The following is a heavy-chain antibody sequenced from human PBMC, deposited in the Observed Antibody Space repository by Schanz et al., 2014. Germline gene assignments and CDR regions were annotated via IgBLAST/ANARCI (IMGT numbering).Heavy chain of an antibody. V-gene: IGHV1-69*02. Sequence: QAQLMQSGPELKRPGASVKVSCTASGGTFSSYTISWIRQAPGQGLEWMGRIIPVLAIADYAQKFQGRVTITADKSTSTASMELSSLRSDDTAVYYCASSGAGYSSSWDFDYWGQGTLVTVSS. CDR3: ASSGAGYSSSWDFDY. J-gene: IGHJ4*02. CDR1: GGTFSSYT. CDR2: IIPVLAIA. D-gene: IGHD6-13*01.